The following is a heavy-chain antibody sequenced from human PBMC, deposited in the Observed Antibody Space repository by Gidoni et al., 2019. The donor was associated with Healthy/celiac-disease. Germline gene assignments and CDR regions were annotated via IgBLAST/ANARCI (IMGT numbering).Heavy chain of an antibody. CDR2: IYYSGST. CDR1: GGSISSGGYY. V-gene: IGHV4-31*03. J-gene: IGHJ5*02. Sequence: QVQLQESGPGLVKPSQTLSLTCTVSGGSISSGGYYWSWIRQHPGKGLEWIGYIYYSGSTYYNPSLKSRGTISVDTSKNQFSLKLSSVTAADTAVYYCARPYLEVPAAIRGIAGGWFDPWGQGTLVTVSS. D-gene: IGHD2-2*01. CDR3: ARPYLEVPAAIRGIAGGWFDP.